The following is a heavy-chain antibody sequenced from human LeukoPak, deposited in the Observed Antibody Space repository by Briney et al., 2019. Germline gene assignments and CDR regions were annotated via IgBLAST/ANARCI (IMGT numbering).Heavy chain of an antibody. J-gene: IGHJ4*02. V-gene: IGHV4-59*12. CDR2: IYYYGTT. CDR1: GGSISGYY. CDR3: ARDWRPFDY. Sequence: SETLSLTCTVSGGSISGYYWSWIRQPPGKGLEWIGYIYYYGTTTYNPSLKNRVTISVDTSKNLFFLKLRSMTAADTAVYYCARDWRPFDYWGQGILVTVSS.